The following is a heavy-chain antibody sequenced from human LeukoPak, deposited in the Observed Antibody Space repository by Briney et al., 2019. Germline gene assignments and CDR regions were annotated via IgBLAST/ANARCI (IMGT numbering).Heavy chain of an antibody. Sequence: PSQTLSLTCTVSGGSISSGGYYWGWIRQPPGKGLEWIGSIYYSGSTYYNPSLKSRVTISVDTSKNQFSLKLSSVTAADTAVYYCARQPGHYYDSSGYNFDYWGQGTLVTVSS. CDR2: IYYSGST. D-gene: IGHD3-22*01. J-gene: IGHJ4*02. CDR1: GGSISSGGYY. CDR3: ARQPGHYYDSSGYNFDY. V-gene: IGHV4-39*01.